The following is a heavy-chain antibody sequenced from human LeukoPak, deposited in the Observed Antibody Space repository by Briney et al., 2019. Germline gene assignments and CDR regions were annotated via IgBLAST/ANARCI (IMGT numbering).Heavy chain of an antibody. D-gene: IGHD3-10*01. Sequence: ASVKVSCKASSYTFTHYGMSWVRQAPGQGLEWMGWISGYNGDTNYAQKFQDKVTMTTDTSTNTAYMELRSLRSDDTAVYYCARGLSGSYYNPFDYWGQGSLVTVSS. CDR2: ISGYNGDT. J-gene: IGHJ4*02. CDR1: SYTFTHYG. V-gene: IGHV1-18*04. CDR3: ARGLSGSYYNPFDY.